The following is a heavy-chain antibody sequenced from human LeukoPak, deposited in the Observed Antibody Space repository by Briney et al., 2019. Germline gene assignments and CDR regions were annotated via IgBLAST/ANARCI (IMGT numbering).Heavy chain of an antibody. D-gene: IGHD2-2*01. Sequence: GGSLRLSCAVSGFTFSSYAISWVRQAPGTGLQWVSDISGSGYNTYYADSVKGRFTISRDNSKSTLYLQMDSLRAEDTAVYYCARDAYCTSASCRRDFDSWGQGTLVTVSS. CDR3: ARDAYCTSASCRRDFDS. V-gene: IGHV3-23*01. CDR1: GFTFSSYA. CDR2: ISGSGYNT. J-gene: IGHJ4*02.